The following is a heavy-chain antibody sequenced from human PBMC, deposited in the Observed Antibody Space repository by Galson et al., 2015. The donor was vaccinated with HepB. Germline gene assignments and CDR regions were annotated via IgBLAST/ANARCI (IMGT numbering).Heavy chain of an antibody. J-gene: IGHJ3*02. Sequence: SLRLSCAASGYTFSDYYMNWVPQAPGKGLEWVSSISSSSTIYYADSVKGRFTLSGDTANNSQCLQMNSLGAEDTAVYYCARSSSWSSGGSCYSVPTAFDIWGQGTMLTVSP. CDR3: ARSSSWSSGGSCYSVPTAFDI. CDR2: ISSSSTI. D-gene: IGHD2-15*01. CDR1: GYTFSDYY. V-gene: IGHV3-69-1*01.